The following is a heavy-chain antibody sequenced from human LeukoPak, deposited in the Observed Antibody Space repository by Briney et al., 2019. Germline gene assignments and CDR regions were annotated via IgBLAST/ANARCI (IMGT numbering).Heavy chain of an antibody. CDR3: ARDRAIVPAATYYYYSGMDV. CDR1: GWSFSGYY. CDR2: INHSGST. D-gene: IGHD2-2*01. V-gene: IGHV4-34*01. Sequence: SETLSLTCAVYGWSFSGYYWSWIRQHPGKGLEWIGEINHSGSTNYNPSLKSRVTISVDTSKNQFSLKLSSVTAADTAVYYCARDRAIVPAATYYYYSGMDVWGQGTTVTVSS. J-gene: IGHJ6*02.